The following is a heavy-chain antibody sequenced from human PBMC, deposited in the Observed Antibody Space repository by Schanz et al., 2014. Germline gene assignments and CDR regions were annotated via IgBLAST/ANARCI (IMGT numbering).Heavy chain of an antibody. Sequence: QVQLVESGGGVVQPGGSLRLSCAASGFSFSSYGMHWVRQAPGKGLEWVAFIRYDGSNKYYGDSVKGRFTISRDNSKNTVYLQMNSLRPEDTAVYYCAKDENWALTDYWGQGTLVTVSS. CDR3: AKDENWALTDY. J-gene: IGHJ4*02. V-gene: IGHV3-30*02. D-gene: IGHD7-27*01. CDR2: IRYDGSNK. CDR1: GFSFSSYG.